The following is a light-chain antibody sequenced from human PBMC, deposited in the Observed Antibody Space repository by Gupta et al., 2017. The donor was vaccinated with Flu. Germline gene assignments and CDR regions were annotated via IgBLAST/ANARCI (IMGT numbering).Light chain of an antibody. CDR1: QSLVHSDGNTY. CDR3: VQATQFPYI. J-gene: IGKJ2*01. Sequence: DIVMTQTPLSSPVTLGQPASISCRSSQSLVHSDGNTYLNWLQQRPGQPPRLLIYKMSDRFSGVPERFRGSGAGTDFTLKISRVEAEDVGVYYGVQATQFPYIFAQGTKLEIK. CDR2: KMS. V-gene: IGKV2-24*01.